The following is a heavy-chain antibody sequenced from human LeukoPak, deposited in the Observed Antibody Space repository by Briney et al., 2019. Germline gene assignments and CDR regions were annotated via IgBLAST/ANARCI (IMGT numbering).Heavy chain of an antibody. CDR2: IYHTGTT. CDR3: ARHESYLNWFDP. J-gene: IGHJ5*02. CDR1: GGSFSGFY. Sequence: PSETMSLTCTVSGGSFSGFYCSWIRQPPGKRLEWIGYIYHTGTTNYSPSLKSRVTISVDTSKSQCSLKLNSVTAADTAVYHCARHESYLNWFDPWGQGTLVTVSS. V-gene: IGHV4-59*08.